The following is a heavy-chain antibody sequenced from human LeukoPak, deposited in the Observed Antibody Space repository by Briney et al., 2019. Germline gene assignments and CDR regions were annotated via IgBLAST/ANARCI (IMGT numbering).Heavy chain of an antibody. CDR1: GFTFSSYG. D-gene: IGHD3-10*01. J-gene: IGHJ3*02. Sequence: GGSLRLSCAASGFTFSSYGMHWVRQAPGKGLEWVAVISYDGSNKYYADSVKGRFTISRGNSKNTLYLQMNSLRAEDTAVYYCAKRNYGSGSYDAFDIWGQGTVVTVSS. CDR3: AKRNYGSGSYDAFDI. CDR2: ISYDGSNK. V-gene: IGHV3-30*18.